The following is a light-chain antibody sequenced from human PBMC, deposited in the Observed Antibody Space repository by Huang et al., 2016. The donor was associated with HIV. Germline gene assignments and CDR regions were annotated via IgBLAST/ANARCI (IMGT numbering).Light chain of an antibody. CDR2: GTS. J-gene: IGKJ4*01. Sequence: EIVTTQSPATLSVSPGERATLSCRASQRVSTNLAWYQQKAGPAPRLLMYGTSPRATGVPARFSGSESGTEFTLTISSLQSEDFAVYYCQQYNNWPPLTFGGGTRVEIK. V-gene: IGKV3-15*01. CDR3: QQYNNWPPLT. CDR1: QRVSTN.